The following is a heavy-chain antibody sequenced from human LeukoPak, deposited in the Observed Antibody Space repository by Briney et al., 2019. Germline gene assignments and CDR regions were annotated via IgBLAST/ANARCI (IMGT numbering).Heavy chain of an antibody. CDR3: ARIPDISGWPFDY. D-gene: IGHD6-25*01. V-gene: IGHV4-59*08. J-gene: IGHJ4*02. CDR2: IHYSGST. Sequence: SETLSLTCTVSGGSITSYYWTWIRQPPGKGLEWIGYIHYSGSTNCNPSLYSRLTISVDTSKNQFSLKLTSVTAADTAVYYCARIPDISGWPFDYWGQGTLVTVSS. CDR1: GGSITSYY.